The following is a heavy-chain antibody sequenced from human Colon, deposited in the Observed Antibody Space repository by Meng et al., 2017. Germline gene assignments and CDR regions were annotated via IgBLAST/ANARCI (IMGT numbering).Heavy chain of an antibody. CDR3: ARFYGSGTFEVHDY. CDR1: GGSVSSASYY. V-gene: IGHV4-61*01. J-gene: IGHJ4*02. D-gene: IGHD3-10*01. CDR2: IHYSGSR. Sequence: VPLQGSGPGRVRPSETLSLTCHVPGGSVSSASYYWSWIRQPPGKGLEWIGLIHYSGSRNYNPSLKSRVTMSVDTSKNQVSLRLTSVTAADTAVYYCARFYGSGTFEVHDYWGQGTLVTVSS.